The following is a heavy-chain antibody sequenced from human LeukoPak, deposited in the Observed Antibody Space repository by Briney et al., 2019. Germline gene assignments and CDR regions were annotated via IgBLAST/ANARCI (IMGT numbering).Heavy chain of an antibody. D-gene: IGHD2-2*01. Sequence: SETLSLTCAVYGGSFSGYYWSWIRQPPGKGLEWIGEINHSGSTNYNPSLKSRVTISVDTSKNQFSLKLSSVTAADTAVYYCARADIVVVPAAILDSYYFDYWGQGTLVTVSS. J-gene: IGHJ4*02. V-gene: IGHV4-34*01. CDR3: ARADIVVVPAAILDSYYFDY. CDR2: INHSGST. CDR1: GGSFSGYY.